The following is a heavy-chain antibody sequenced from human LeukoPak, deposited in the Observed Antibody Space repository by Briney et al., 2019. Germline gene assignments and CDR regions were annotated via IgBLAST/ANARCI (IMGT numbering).Heavy chain of an antibody. CDR2: IKGKVKTYET. J-gene: IGHJ4*02. D-gene: IGHD6-19*01. CDR3: TRQFHSSGWYFTFAS. CDR1: GFTFSDST. V-gene: IGHV3-73*01. Sequence: GGSLRLSCAASGFTFSDSTMHWVRQASGKGLEWIGHIKGKVKTYETAYAASVKGRFTISRGDSKNTLYLQMNSLKTDDTAVYYCTRQFHSSGWYFTFASWGQGTLVSVSS.